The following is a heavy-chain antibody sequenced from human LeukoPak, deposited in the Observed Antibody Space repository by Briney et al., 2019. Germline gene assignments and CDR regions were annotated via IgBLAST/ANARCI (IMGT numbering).Heavy chain of an antibody. D-gene: IGHD2-15*01. CDR3: ARGGYWFDP. CDR1: GGSINSYY. CDR2: IYYSGST. V-gene: IGHV4-59*01. J-gene: IGHJ5*02. Sequence: PSETLSLTCSVSGGSINSYYWSWIRQPPGKGLEWIGYIYYSGSTNFNPSLKSRVTISIDTSKNQFSLKLNSVTAADTAVYYCARGGYWFDPWGQGTLVTVSS.